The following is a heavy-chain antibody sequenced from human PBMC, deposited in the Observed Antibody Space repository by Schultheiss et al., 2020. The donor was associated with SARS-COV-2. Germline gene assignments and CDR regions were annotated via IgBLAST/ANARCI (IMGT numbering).Heavy chain of an antibody. J-gene: IGHJ3*02. V-gene: IGHV3-30-3*01. CDR3: ARGAVAGDDAFDI. CDR1: GFTFSSYA. Sequence: GGSLRLSCAASGFTFSSYAMHWVRQAPGKGLEWMATISYDGSISYYADSVKGRFTISRDNSRNTLYLQMHILRAQDTAVYYCARGAVAGDDAFDIWGQGTMVTVSS. CDR2: ISYDGSIS. D-gene: IGHD6-19*01.